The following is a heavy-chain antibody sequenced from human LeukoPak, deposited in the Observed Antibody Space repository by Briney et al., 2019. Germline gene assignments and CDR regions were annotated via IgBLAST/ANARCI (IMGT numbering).Heavy chain of an antibody. V-gene: IGHV3-23*01. CDR1: GFTFSSYA. J-gene: IGHJ4*02. CDR3: AKHVVVVFRPLDY. Sequence: GQSLKISCAASGFTFSSYAMSCVRQAPGKGLECVSAISGSGGSTHYADSVKGRFTISRDNSKNTLYLQMNSLRAEDTAVYYCAKHVVVVFRPLDYWGQGTLVTVSS. D-gene: IGHD2-15*01. CDR2: ISGSGGST.